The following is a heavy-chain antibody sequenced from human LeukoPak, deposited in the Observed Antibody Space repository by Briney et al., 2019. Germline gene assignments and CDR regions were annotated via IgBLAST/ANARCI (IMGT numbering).Heavy chain of an antibody. J-gene: IGHJ4*02. V-gene: IGHV3-9*01. CDR1: GFTFDDYA. Sequence: PGGSLRLSCAASGFTFDDYAMPWVRQAPGKGLEWVSGISWNSGSIGYADSVKGRFTISRDNAKNSLYLQMNSLRAEDTASYYCAKGAYGPFDYWGQGTLVTVSS. CDR2: ISWNSGSI. CDR3: AKGAYGPFDY. D-gene: IGHD2-21*01.